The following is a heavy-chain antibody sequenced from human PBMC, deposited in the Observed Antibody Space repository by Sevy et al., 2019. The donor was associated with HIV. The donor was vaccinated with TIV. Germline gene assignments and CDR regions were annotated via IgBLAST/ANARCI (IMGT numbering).Heavy chain of an antibody. CDR1: GFTFSSYG. CDR3: AKVVSSSSRSGPLDY. J-gene: IGHJ4*02. Sequence: GGSLRLSCAASGFTFSSYGMHWVPQAPGKGLEWVAFIRYDGSNKYYADSVKGRFTISRDNSKNTLYLQMNSLRAEDTAVYYCAKVVSSSSRSGPLDYWGQGTLVTVSS. V-gene: IGHV3-30*02. D-gene: IGHD6-6*01. CDR2: IRYDGSNK.